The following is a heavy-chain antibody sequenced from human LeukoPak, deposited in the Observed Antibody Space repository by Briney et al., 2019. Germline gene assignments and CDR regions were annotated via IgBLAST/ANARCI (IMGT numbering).Heavy chain of an antibody. Sequence: ASVKVSCKASGYTFTSYDINWVRQATGQGLEWMGWMNPNSGNTGYARKFQGRVTMTRNTSISTAYMELSSLRSEDTAVYYCARVREYDILTGYYSFDYWGQGTLVTVSS. J-gene: IGHJ4*02. CDR2: MNPNSGNT. CDR3: ARVREYDILTGYYSFDY. V-gene: IGHV1-8*01. CDR1: GYTFTSYD. D-gene: IGHD3-9*01.